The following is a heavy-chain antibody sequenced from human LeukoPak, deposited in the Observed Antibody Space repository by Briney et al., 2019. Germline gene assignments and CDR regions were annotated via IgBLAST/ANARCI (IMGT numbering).Heavy chain of an antibody. D-gene: IGHD4-17*01. J-gene: IGHJ4*02. CDR2: IYYSGST. V-gene: IGHV4-38-2*02. Sequence: SETLSLTCTVSDYSISSSYYWGWIRQPPGKGLEWFGIIYYSGSTYYNPSLKSRVTISVDTSKNQFSLSLSSVTVADTAVYYCARAGTNLGDYDFWGQGTLVTVSS. CDR1: DYSISSSYY. CDR3: ARAGTNLGDYDF.